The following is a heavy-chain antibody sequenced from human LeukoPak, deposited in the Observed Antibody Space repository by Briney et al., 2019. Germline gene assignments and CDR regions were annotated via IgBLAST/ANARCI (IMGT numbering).Heavy chain of an antibody. CDR3: ARVVRSGSHIDY. V-gene: IGHV1-2*02. D-gene: IGHD1-26*01. CDR2: INPNSGGT. CDR1: GYTFTGYY. J-gene: IGHJ4*02. Sequence: ASVKVSCKASGYTFTGYYMHWVRQAPGQGLEWMGWINPNSGGTNYAQRFQGRVTMTRDTSISTAYMELSRLRSDDTAAYYCARVVRSGSHIDYWGQGTLVTVSS.